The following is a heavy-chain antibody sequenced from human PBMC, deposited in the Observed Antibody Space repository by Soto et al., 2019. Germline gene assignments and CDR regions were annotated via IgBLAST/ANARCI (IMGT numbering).Heavy chain of an antibody. Sequence: GASVKVSCKASGGTFSSYAISWVRQAPGQGLEWMGGIIPIFGTANYAQKFQGRVTITADESTSTAYMELSSLRSEDTAVYYCAIVRGHYYGSGSYMYGMDVWGKGTRVTGSS. CDR3: AIVRGHYYGSGSYMYGMDV. CDR2: IIPIFGTA. D-gene: IGHD3-10*01. CDR1: GGTFSSYA. J-gene: IGHJ6*04. V-gene: IGHV1-69*13.